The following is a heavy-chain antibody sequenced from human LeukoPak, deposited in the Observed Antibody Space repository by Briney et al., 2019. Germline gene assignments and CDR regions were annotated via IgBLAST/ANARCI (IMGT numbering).Heavy chain of an antibody. V-gene: IGHV3-23*01. Sequence: GGSLRLSCAASGFXLSIYAMSWVRQAPGKGLEWVSMTNENGGNTYYADSVKGRFTISRDNSKDILYLRMNSLRVDDTAVYFCVRDFHCSGGSCPLFDNWGQGTLVTVSS. CDR3: VRDFHCSGGSCPLFDN. CDR1: GFXLSIYA. D-gene: IGHD2-15*01. J-gene: IGHJ4*02. CDR2: TNENGGNT.